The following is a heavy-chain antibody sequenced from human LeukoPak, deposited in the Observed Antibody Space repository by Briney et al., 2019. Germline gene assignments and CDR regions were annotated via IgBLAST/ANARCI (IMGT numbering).Heavy chain of an antibody. CDR3: ARDISSVWSLEY. J-gene: IGHJ4*02. Sequence: GGSLRLSCAASGFTFSNFGLHWVRQAPGKGLEWVAFISYHGNDQYYTDSVKGRFTISRDNSKNTLYLQMNSLRGDDTAVYYCARDISSVWSLEYWGQGNLGTVSS. CDR1: GFTFSNFG. V-gene: IGHV3-30*02. CDR2: ISYHGNDQ. D-gene: IGHD6-19*01.